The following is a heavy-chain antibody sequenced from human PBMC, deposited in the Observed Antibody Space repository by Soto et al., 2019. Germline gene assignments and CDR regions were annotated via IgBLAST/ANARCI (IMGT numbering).Heavy chain of an antibody. V-gene: IGHV1-69*12. Sequence: QVQLVQSGAEMKKPGSLVRVSCKASGDTFSRYSISWVRQAPGQGLEWMGGIFPVFGTATYAQKFQGRVLIIADESTTTAYMELTSLTSEETAVYYCAVGPSAAAWYSHGMDVWGKGNTLTVSS. D-gene: IGHD2-2*01. CDR3: AVGPSAAAWYSHGMDV. CDR1: GDTFSRYS. J-gene: IGHJ6*04. CDR2: IFPVFGTA.